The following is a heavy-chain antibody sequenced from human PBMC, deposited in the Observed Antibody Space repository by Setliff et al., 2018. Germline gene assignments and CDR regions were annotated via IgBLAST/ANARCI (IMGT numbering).Heavy chain of an antibody. V-gene: IGHV1-18*01. D-gene: IGHD3-22*01. Sequence: ASVKVSCKASGYTFNSYGISWVRQAPGQGLEWMAWISAYNGDTHYVQKFQNRLTMTTDTSTSTAYMELNSLRADDTGVYYCARDTRDRYDNSGHYLSLDYWGQGTLVTVSS. CDR1: GYTFNSYG. CDR3: ARDTRDRYDNSGHYLSLDY. J-gene: IGHJ4*02. CDR2: ISAYNGDT.